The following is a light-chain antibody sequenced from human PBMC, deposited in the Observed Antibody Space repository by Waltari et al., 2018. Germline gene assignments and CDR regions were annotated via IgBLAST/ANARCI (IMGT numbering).Light chain of an antibody. CDR3: QQRSNWSRT. CDR1: QSVSSS. CDR2: DAS. V-gene: IGKV3-11*01. Sequence: EIVLTQSPATLSLSPGERATLSCRASQSVSSSLAWYQQKPGQAPRLLIFDASNRATGIPARFSGSGSGTDFTLIISSLEPEDFAVYYCQQRSNWSRTFGGGTKVEIK. J-gene: IGKJ4*01.